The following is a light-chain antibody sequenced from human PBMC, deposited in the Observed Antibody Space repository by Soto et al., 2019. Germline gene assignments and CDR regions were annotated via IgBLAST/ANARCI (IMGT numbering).Light chain of an antibody. CDR2: GAS. CDR3: QQYGSSAWT. J-gene: IGKJ1*01. CDR1: QSVTTN. Sequence: ETVVTQSPATLSVSPGERATLSCRASQSVTTNLAWYQQKPGQAPRLLIYGASSRATGIPDRFSGSGSGTDFTLTISRLEPEDFAVYYCQQYGSSAWTCGQGTK. V-gene: IGKV3-20*01.